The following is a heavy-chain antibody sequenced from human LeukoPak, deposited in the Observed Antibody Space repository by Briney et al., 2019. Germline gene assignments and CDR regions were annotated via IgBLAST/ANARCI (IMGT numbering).Heavy chain of an antibody. Sequence: PGGSLRLSCVGSGFIFSSYSMNWVRQAPGKGLEWVSHIGRGITYADSVEGRFTISRDNAKNSVYLQMNSLRAEDTAVYYCARDAPAGEKPEYFFDYWGQGTLVTVSS. J-gene: IGHJ4*02. CDR1: GFIFSSYS. CDR2: IGRGIT. V-gene: IGHV3-48*04. CDR3: ARDAPAGEKPEYFFDY.